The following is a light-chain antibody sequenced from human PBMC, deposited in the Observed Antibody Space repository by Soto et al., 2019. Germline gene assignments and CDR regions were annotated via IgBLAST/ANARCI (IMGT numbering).Light chain of an antibody. CDR2: GAS. V-gene: IGKV3-20*01. CDR3: QQYGSSTYT. CDR1: QRVSSNH. Sequence: EIVLTQSPGSLSLSPRERATLSCSASQRVSSNHLAWYQQKPGQSPRLLIYGASRRATGIPDRFSGSGSGTDFTLTISRLEPEDFAVYYCQQYGSSTYTFGQGPKVEIK. J-gene: IGKJ2*01.